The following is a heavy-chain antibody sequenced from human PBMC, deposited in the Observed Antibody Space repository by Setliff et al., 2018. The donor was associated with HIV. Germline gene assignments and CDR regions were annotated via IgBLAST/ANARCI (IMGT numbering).Heavy chain of an antibody. J-gene: IGHJ5*02. CDR1: GVSINRTDHY. CDR3: ARVPVPGANWFDP. CDR2: VSQSGST. Sequence: PSETLSLTCSVSGVSINRTDHYWGWIRQSPGKSLEWIGSVSQSGSTYYNPSLKSRITISVDRSKNLFSPKLISVTAADQGVYYCARVPVPGANWFDPWGLGTLVTVS. V-gene: IGHV4-39*01.